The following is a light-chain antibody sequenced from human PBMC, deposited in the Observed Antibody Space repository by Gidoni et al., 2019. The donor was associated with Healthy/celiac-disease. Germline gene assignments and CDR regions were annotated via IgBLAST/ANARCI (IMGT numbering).Light chain of an antibody. V-gene: IGKV1-39*01. CDR2: AAS. J-gene: IGKJ2*04. CDR3: QQSYSTPCS. Sequence: DIQMTQSPSSLSASVGDRVTITCRASQSISSYLNWYQQKPGKAPKLLIYAASSLQSGVPSRFSGSVSGTDFTLTISSLQPEDFATYYCQQSYSTPCSFGQGTKLEIK. CDR1: QSISSY.